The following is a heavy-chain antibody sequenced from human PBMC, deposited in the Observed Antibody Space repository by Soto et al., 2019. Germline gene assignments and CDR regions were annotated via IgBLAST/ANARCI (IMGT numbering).Heavy chain of an antibody. CDR3: ARARVVGAHFDY. CDR2: IIPILGIA. CDR1: GGTFSSYT. V-gene: IGHV1-69*02. D-gene: IGHD1-26*01. Sequence: QVQLVQSGAEVKKPGSSVKVSCKASGGTFSSYTISWVRQAPGQGLEWMGRIIPILGIANYAQKFQGRVTITADKSTSTAYMELSSLRSEDTAVYYCARARVVGAHFDYWGQGTLVTVSS. J-gene: IGHJ4*02.